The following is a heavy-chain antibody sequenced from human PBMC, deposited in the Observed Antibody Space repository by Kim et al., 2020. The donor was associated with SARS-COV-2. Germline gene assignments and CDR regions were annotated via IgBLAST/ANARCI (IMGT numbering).Heavy chain of an antibody. CDR1: GGSISSSSYY. D-gene: IGHD2-8*01. CDR2: IYYSGST. J-gene: IGHJ4*02. V-gene: IGHV4-39*01. CDR3: ATHGFSRTGPNGKYYFDY. Sequence: SETLSLTCTVSGGSISSSSYYWGWIRQPPGKGLEWIGSIYYSGSTYYNPSLKSRVTISVDTSKNQFSLKLSSVTAADTAVYYCATHGFSRTGPNGKYYFDYWGQGTLVTVSS.